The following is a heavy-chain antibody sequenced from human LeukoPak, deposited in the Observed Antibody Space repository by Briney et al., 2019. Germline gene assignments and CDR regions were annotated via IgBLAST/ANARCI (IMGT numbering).Heavy chain of an antibody. CDR1: GFTFSNYA. CDR2: ISSNGGST. V-gene: IGHV3-64*02. J-gene: IGHJ4*02. Sequence: PGGSLRLSCAASGFTFSNYAIHWVRQAPGKGLEYVSAISSNGGSTYYADSVKGRFTISRDNSKNTLYLQMGSLRAEDMAVYYCARGGSGWSDPPGDYFDYWGQGTLVTVSS. CDR3: ARGGSGWSDPPGDYFDY. D-gene: IGHD6-19*01.